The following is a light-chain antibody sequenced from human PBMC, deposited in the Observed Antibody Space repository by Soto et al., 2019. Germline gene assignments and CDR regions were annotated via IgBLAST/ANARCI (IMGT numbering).Light chain of an antibody. J-gene: IGLJ2*01. V-gene: IGLV3-21*04. CDR1: NIGSKS. CDR2: YDS. Sequence: SYELNQPPSVSVAPGKTARITCGGNNIGSKSVHWYQQKPGQAPVLVIYYDSDRPSGIPERFSGSNSGNTATLTISRVEAGDEADYYCQVWDSSSDHVVFVGGTKLTVL. CDR3: QVWDSSSDHVV.